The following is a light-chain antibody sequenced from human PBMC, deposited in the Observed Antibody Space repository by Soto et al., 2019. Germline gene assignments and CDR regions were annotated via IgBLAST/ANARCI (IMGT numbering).Light chain of an antibody. CDR3: QQYKNYPPWT. CDR2: DAS. V-gene: IGKV1-33*01. J-gene: IGKJ1*01. CDR1: QDIGNF. Sequence: DIKMNQSLPTLSASVGDRVTITCQASQDIGNFLSWYQQKPGKVPKLLIFDASNLETGVPSRFSGSGSGTEFTLTISSLQPDDFATYYCQQYKNYPPWTFGQGTKVDIK.